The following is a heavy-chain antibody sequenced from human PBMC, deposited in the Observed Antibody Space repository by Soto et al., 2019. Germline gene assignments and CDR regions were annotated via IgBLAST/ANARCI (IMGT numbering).Heavy chain of an antibody. V-gene: IGHV3-30*02. Sequence: WGSLRLSCAASGFTFSNYGMHWVRQAPGKGLEWVAIIWHDGNNKYYADSVRGRFIISRDNSKNTLYLQMNSLRAEDTAVYYCAGMVRVVIWGQGTMVTVSS. D-gene: IGHD3-10*01. CDR3: AGMVRVVI. CDR2: IWHDGNNK. J-gene: IGHJ4*02. CDR1: GFTFSNYG.